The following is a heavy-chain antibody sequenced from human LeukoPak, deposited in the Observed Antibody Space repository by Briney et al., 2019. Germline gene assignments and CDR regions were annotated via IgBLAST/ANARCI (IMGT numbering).Heavy chain of an antibody. CDR1: GASISSYF. D-gene: IGHD3-22*01. J-gene: IGHJ6*03. Sequence: PSETLSLTCSVSGASISSYFWSWIRQPPGKGLEWLGYIYYSGTTNYNPSLKSRIAISLDMSKKQFSLRMRSVTAADTAVYYCARSTSGYYSKHYYFYMDVWGKGTTVTVSS. V-gene: IGHV4-59*01. CDR3: ARSTSGYYSKHYYFYMDV. CDR2: IYYSGTT.